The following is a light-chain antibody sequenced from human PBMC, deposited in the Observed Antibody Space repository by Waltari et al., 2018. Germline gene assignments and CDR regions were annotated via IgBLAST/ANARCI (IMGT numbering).Light chain of an antibody. Sequence: NFMLTQPHSVSESPGKTVTISCTRRSGSIASNYVQWLQQRPGSSPTTVIYEDNQRPSGVPDRFSGSIDSSSNSASLTISGLKTEDEADYYCQSYDSSNPYVVFGGGTKLTVL. CDR3: QSYDSSNPYVV. J-gene: IGLJ2*01. V-gene: IGLV6-57*01. CDR1: SGSIASNY. CDR2: EDN.